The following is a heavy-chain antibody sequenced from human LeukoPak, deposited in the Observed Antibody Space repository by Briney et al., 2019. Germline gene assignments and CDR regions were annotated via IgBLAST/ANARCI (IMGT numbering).Heavy chain of an antibody. CDR3: AKGGYGDTSHLRY. J-gene: IGHJ4*02. CDR2: LSGSGITT. CDR1: GFTFSNSA. Sequence: LTGGSLRLSCAASGFTFSNSAMSWVRQAPGKGLEWVSTLSGSGITTYYADSVKGRFTISRDNSKNTLYLQMNSLRAEDTAVYYCAKGGYGDTSHLRYWGQGTLVTVSS. D-gene: IGHD4-17*01. V-gene: IGHV3-23*01.